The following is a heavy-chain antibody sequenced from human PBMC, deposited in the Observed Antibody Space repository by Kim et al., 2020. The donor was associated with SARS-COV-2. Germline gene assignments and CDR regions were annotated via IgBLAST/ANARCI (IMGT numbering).Heavy chain of an antibody. CDR1: GGSFSGYY. CDR3: ARASVLLWFGELFPKTLHDAFDI. V-gene: IGHV4-34*01. J-gene: IGHJ3*02. D-gene: IGHD3-10*01. CDR2: INHSGST. Sequence: SETLSLTCAVYGGSFSGYYWSWIRQPPGKGLEWIGEINHSGSTNYNPSLKSRVTISVDTSKNQFSLKLSSVTAADTAVYYCARASVLLWFGELFPKTLHDAFDIWGQGTMVTVSS.